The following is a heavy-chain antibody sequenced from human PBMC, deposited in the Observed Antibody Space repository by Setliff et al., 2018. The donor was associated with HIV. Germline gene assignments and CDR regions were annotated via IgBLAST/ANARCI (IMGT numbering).Heavy chain of an antibody. Sequence: GGSLRLSCAASGFSFSGPGMHWVRQAPGKGLVWVSHINGDGSTTGYADSVKGRFTISRDNAKNTLFLQMDSLRAEDTAVYYCARVPGGGRGEYYYYYMDVWGKGTTVTVSS. D-gene: IGHD3-16*01. V-gene: IGHV3-74*01. CDR2: INGDGSTT. CDR1: GFSFSGPG. CDR3: ARVPGGGRGEYYYYYMDV. J-gene: IGHJ6*03.